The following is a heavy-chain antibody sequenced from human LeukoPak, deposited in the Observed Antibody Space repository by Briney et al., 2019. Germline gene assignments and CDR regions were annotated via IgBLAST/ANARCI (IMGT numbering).Heavy chain of an antibody. CDR1: GGSISSYY. CDR2: IYYSGST. CDR3: ARGRSNYYSMDV. D-gene: IGHD1-26*01. V-gene: IGHV4-59*01. J-gene: IGHJ6*02. Sequence: SETLSLTCTVSGGSISSYYWSWIRQPPGRGLEWIGYIYYSGSTNYNPSLKSRVTISVDTSKNQFSLKLSSVTAADTAVYYCARGRSNYYSMDVWGQGTTVTVSS.